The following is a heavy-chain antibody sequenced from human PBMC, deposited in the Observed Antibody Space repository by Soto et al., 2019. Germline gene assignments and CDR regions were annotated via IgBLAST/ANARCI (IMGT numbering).Heavy chain of an antibody. Sequence: QLQLQESGPGLVKPSETLSLTCTVSGGSISSSSYYWGWIRQPPGKGLEWIGSIYYSGSTYYNPSLKSRVTISVDTSKNQFSLKLSSVTAADTAVYYCARYCLPGAYYYYGMDVWGQGTTVTVSS. CDR1: GGSISSSSYY. D-gene: IGHD2-15*01. CDR2: IYYSGST. CDR3: ARYCLPGAYYYYGMDV. V-gene: IGHV4-39*01. J-gene: IGHJ6*02.